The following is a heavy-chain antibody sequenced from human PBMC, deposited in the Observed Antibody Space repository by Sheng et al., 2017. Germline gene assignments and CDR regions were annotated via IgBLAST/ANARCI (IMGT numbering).Heavy chain of an antibody. CDR1: GFTFSNYW. CDR3: ARDWIVQTDKVAFDI. D-gene: IGHD1-26*01. Sequence: DVQLVESGGGLVQPGGSLRLSCVGSGFTFSNYWMNWVRQAPGKGLEWVAHIGPDGSTKSYLDSVKGRFTVSKDDAKNSLYLEMNTLRVEDTAVYFCARDWIVQTDKVAFDIWCRGTMVTVSS. J-gene: IGHJ3*02. V-gene: IGHV3-7*01. CDR2: IGPDGSTK.